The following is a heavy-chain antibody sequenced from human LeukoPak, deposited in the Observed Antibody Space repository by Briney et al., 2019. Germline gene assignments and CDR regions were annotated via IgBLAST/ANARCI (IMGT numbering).Heavy chain of an antibody. J-gene: IGHJ6*03. CDR2: INSDGSST. D-gene: IGHD6-6*01. CDR1: GFTLSSYW. V-gene: IGHV3-74*01. CDR3: AKDQKSKSSSSNYYYYYMDV. Sequence: PGGSLRLSCAASGFTLSSYWMHWVRQAPGKGLVWVSRINSDGSSTSYADSVKGRFTISRDNAKNTLYLQMNSLRAEDTAVYYCAKDQKSKSSSSNYYYYYMDVWGKGTTVTVSS.